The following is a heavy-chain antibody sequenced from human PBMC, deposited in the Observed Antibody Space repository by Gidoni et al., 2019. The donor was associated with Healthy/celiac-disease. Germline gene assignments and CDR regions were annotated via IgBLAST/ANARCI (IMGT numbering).Heavy chain of an antibody. CDR2: ISSRSSYV. J-gene: IGHJ4*02. D-gene: IGHD5-18*01. CDR1: GFTFSSYS. V-gene: IGHV3-21*01. CDR3: ARDENRGYSY. Sequence: EVQLVESGEGLVKTGGSRRLACSAFGFTFSSYSMNWVRQAPGKGLGWVSSISSRSSYVYYSESVKGRFTISRDNAKNSQYLQMNSLRAEDTAVYYCARDENRGYSYWCQGTLVTVSS.